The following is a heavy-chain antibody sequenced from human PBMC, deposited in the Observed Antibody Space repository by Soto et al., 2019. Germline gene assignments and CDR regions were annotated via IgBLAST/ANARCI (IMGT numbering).Heavy chain of an antibody. CDR3: ARATVTTDYYYGMDV. CDR1: GFTFTSSA. D-gene: IGHD4-4*01. CDR2: IVVGSGNT. Sequence: SVKVSCKASGFTFTSSAVQWVRQARGQRLEWIGWIVVGSGNTNYAQKFQERVTITRDMSTSTAYMELSSLRSEDTAVYYCARATVTTDYYYGMDVWGQGTTVTVSS. J-gene: IGHJ6*02. V-gene: IGHV1-58*01.